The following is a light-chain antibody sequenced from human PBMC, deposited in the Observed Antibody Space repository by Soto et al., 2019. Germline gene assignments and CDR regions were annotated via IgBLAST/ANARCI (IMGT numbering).Light chain of an antibody. Sequence: DIQLTQSPSSLSASVGDRVTIPCRASQSISSYLNWYQQKPGKAPKLLIYAASSLQSGVPSRGSGSGAWTDFTCTISSLQPEDIETDYCLQHNRYPWTFGQGTKVDIK. V-gene: IGKV1-39*01. CDR2: AAS. CDR3: LQHNRYPWT. J-gene: IGKJ1*01. CDR1: QSISSY.